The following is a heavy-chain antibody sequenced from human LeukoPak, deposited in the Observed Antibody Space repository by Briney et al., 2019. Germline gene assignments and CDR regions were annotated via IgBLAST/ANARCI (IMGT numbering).Heavy chain of an antibody. CDR1: GFTFSSYG. CDR2: ILYDGSNK. D-gene: IGHD2-21*01. Sequence: GGSLRLSCAASGFTFSSYGMHWVRQAPGKGLEWVAVILYDGSNKYYADSVKGRFTISRDNSKNTLYLQMNSLRAEDTAVYYCANGIEGAVIDAFDIWGQGTMVTVSS. V-gene: IGHV3-30*18. CDR3: ANGIEGAVIDAFDI. J-gene: IGHJ3*02.